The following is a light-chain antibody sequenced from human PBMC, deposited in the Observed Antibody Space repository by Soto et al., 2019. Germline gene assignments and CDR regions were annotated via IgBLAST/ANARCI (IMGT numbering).Light chain of an antibody. Sequence: IQMTQSPSSLSASIGDRVTITCRASQNIRSYLNWYQQKPGKAPKLLIHAASSLQSGVPSRFSGSGSGTDFTLTISSLQPEAFAAYYCQLSDRTWTLGQATKVDTK. J-gene: IGKJ1*01. CDR1: QNIRSY. CDR3: QLSDRTWT. V-gene: IGKV1-39*01. CDR2: AAS.